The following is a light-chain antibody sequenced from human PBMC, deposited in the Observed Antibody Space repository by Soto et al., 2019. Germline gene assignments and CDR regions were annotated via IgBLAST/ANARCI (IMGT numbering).Light chain of an antibody. V-gene: IGLV2-14*03. J-gene: IGLJ1*01. CDR3: SAYTTSSTRV. Sequence: QSVLTQPASVYVSPGHSITISCTGTSSDVGAYDFVSWYQQHPDKAPKLMIYEVSNRPSGVSHCFSGSESVNKATLTSSGLQAEDEADYYCSAYTTSSTRVFGTGNKLTVL. CDR1: SSDVGAYDF. CDR2: EVS.